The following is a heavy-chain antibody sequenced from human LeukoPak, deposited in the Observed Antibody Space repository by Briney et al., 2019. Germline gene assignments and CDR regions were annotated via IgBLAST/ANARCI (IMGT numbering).Heavy chain of an antibody. V-gene: IGHV3-30*18. D-gene: IGHD6-13*01. CDR3: AKRSGYSSSWSQIDY. Sequence: PGGALRLSCAASLFSFSRYVLRWVRPAPGKGLEWVAVISYVGSNKYYADFVKGRFTLSRDNSKNTLYLQMNSLRAEDTAVYYCAKRSGYSSSWSQIDYWGQGTLVTVSS. J-gene: IGHJ4*02. CDR2: ISYVGSNK. CDR1: LFSFSRYV.